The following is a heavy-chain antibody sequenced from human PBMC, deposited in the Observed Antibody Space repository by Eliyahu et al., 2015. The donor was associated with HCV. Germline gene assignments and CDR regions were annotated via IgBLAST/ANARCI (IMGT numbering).Heavy chain of an antibody. D-gene: IGHD6-6*01. V-gene: IGHV3-21*01. J-gene: IGHJ5*02. CDR1: GFXFSTYS. CDR2: ISSSSTYI. CDR3: AREYSTSSFNWFDP. Sequence: EVQLVESGGGLVKPGGSLRLSCAASGFXFSTYSMNWVRQAPGKGLEWVSSISSSSTYIYYADSVKGRFTISRDNAKNSLYLQMNSLRAEDTAVYYCAREYSTSSFNWFDPWGQGTLVTVSS.